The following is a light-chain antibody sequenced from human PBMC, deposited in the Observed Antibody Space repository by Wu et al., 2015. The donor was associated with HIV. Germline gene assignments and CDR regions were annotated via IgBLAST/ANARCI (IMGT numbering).Light chain of an antibody. CDR2: TAS. V-gene: IGKV1-39*01. Sequence: DIQMTQSPSSLSASVGDTVTITCRASQSINTYLNWYQQKPGKAPKVLIYTASTLQSGVPSRFSGSGSGTDFTLTIRSLQPEDFATYYCQQTYSHPITFGQGTRLDIK. CDR1: QSINTY. J-gene: IGKJ5*01. CDR3: QQTYSHPIT.